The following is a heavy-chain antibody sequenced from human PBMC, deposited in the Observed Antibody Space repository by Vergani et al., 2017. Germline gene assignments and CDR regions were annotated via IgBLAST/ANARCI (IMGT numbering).Heavy chain of an antibody. Sequence: EGGLFQSGPELRRPGESLKISCKGSEYSFANYWIGWVRQMPGKGLEWMGIFYPADSDTRYSPSFQGQVTISADKSISTAFLQWDSLKASDTALYYCARHTTYTDSWGQGTLVTVSS. J-gene: IGHJ4*02. CDR3: ARHTTYTDS. D-gene: IGHD1-1*01. CDR1: EYSFANYW. CDR2: FYPADSDT. V-gene: IGHV5-51*01.